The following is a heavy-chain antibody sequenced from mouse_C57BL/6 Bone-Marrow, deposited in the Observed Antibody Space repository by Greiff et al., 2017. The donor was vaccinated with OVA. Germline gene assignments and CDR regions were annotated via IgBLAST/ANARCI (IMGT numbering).Heavy chain of an antibody. CDR1: GYTFTSYG. V-gene: IGHV1-81*01. Sequence: VQLVESGAELARPGASVKLSCKASGYTFTSYGISWVKQRTGQGLEWIGEIYPRSGNTYYNEKFKGKATLTADKSSSTAYMELRSLTSEDSAVYFCDYYGSSYWYFDVWGTGTTVTVSS. CDR2: IYPRSGNT. D-gene: IGHD1-1*01. CDR3: DYYGSSYWYFDV. J-gene: IGHJ1*03.